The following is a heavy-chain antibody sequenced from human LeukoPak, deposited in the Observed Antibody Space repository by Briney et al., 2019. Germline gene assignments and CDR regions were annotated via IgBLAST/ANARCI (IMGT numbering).Heavy chain of an antibody. CDR3: AKKMGYYCSGSYYNLYGMDV. CDR1: GFTFSNYD. J-gene: IGHJ6*02. Sequence: GGSLRLSCAASGFTFSNYDMSWVRQAPGEGLEWVSCISGSVASTYYADSVKGRFTVSRDNSKNTLYLQMNSLRAEDTAVYYCAKKMGYYCSGSYYNLYGMDVWGQGTTATVSS. V-gene: IGHV3-23*01. CDR2: ISGSVAST. D-gene: IGHD3-10*01.